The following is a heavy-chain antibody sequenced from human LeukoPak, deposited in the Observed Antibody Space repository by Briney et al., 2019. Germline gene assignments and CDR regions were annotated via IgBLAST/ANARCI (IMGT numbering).Heavy chain of an antibody. V-gene: IGHV3-21*01. CDR1: GFTFSSYS. CDR3: ARDSEEVAVAGLYYYYGMDV. Sequence: KPGGSLRLSCAASGFTFSSYSMNWVRQAPGKGLEWLSSISSSSSYIYYTDSVKGRFTISRDNAKNSLYLQMNSLRAEDTAVYYCARDSEEVAVAGLYYYYGMDVWGQGTTVTVSS. D-gene: IGHD6-19*01. J-gene: IGHJ6*02. CDR2: ISSSSSYI.